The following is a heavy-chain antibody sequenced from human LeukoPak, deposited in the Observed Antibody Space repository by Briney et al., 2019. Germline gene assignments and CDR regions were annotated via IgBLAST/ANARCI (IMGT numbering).Heavy chain of an antibody. CDR1: GGSISSYY. CDR2: IYTSGST. Sequence: PSETLSLTCTVSGGSISSYYWSWIRQPAGKGLEWVGRIYTSGSTNYNPSLKSRVTMSVDTSKNQFSLKLSSVTAADTAVYYCARSYGSGSRTIFDYWGQGTLVTVSS. CDR3: ARSYGSGSRTIFDY. J-gene: IGHJ4*02. V-gene: IGHV4-4*07. D-gene: IGHD3-10*01.